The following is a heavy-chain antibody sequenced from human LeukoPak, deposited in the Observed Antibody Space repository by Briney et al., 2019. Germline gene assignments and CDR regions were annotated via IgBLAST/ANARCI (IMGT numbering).Heavy chain of an antibody. CDR1: GFTFSSYS. CDR2: ISSSSSYT. J-gene: IGHJ4*02. V-gene: IGHV3-21*04. Sequence: PGGSLRLSCAASGFTFSSYSMNWVRQAPGKGLEWVSSISSSSSYTYYADSVKGRFTISRDNAKNSLYLQMNSLRAEDTAVYYCCRDLRYYDGSGSYSDYWGEGKLVTVSP. D-gene: IGHD3-10*01. CDR3: CRDLRYYDGSGSYSDY.